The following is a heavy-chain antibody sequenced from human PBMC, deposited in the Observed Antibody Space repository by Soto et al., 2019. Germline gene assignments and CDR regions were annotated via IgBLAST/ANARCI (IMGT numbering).Heavy chain of an antibody. CDR2: VYHSGST. Sequence: PSETLSLTCSVSGGSVNNKTYYWSWIRQPPGKRLEWIGYVYHSGSTNYNPSLKSRVTISVDKSKNQFSLKLSSVTAADTAVYYCARDLGYSSGWDRVYWGQGTLVTVSS. J-gene: IGHJ4*02. V-gene: IGHV4-61*01. CDR1: GGSVNNKTYY. D-gene: IGHD6-19*01. CDR3: ARDLGYSSGWDRVY.